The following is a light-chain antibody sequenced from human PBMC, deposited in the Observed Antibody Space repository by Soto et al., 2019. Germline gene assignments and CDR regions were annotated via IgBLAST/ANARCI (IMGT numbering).Light chain of an antibody. V-gene: IGLV2-11*01. Sequence: QSALTQPRSVSGSPGQSVTISCTGTSSDVGGYNYVSWYQEYPDKAPKLIIYDVTKRPSGVPDRFSGSKSGNTASLTISGLQAEDEADYYCCSYAGTFTLWVFGGGTKLTVL. CDR3: CSYAGTFTLWV. J-gene: IGLJ3*02. CDR2: DVT. CDR1: SSDVGGYNY.